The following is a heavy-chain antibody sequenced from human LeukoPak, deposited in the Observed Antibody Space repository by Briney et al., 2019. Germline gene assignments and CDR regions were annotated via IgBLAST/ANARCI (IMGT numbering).Heavy chain of an antibody. CDR1: GFTFSSYS. V-gene: IGHV3-21*01. CDR3: ARDPSGWLSEGVSDY. CDR2: ISSSSSYI. J-gene: IGHJ4*02. Sequence: GGSLRLSCAASGFTFSSYSMNWVRQAPGKGLAWVSSISSSSSYIYYADSVKGRFTISRDNAKNSLYLQLNSLRAEDTAVYYCARDPSGWLSEGVSDYWGQGTLVTVSS. D-gene: IGHD6-19*01.